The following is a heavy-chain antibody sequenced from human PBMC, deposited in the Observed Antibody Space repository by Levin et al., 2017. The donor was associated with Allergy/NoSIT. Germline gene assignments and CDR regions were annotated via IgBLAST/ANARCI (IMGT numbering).Heavy chain of an antibody. CDR2: IYSGGNT. Sequence: LSLTCAASGFTVRNNYMKWVRQAPGKGLEWVSLIYSGGNTYYADSVKGRFTISRDNSKNTLYLQMNSLRAEDTAVYYCAARTPGIGHSWGQGTLVTVSS. V-gene: IGHV3-53*01. CDR3: AARTPGIGHS. CDR1: GFTVRNNY. D-gene: IGHD6-13*01. J-gene: IGHJ4*02.